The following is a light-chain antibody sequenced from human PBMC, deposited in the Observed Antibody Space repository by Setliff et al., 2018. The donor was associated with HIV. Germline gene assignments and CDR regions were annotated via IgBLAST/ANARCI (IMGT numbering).Light chain of an antibody. Sequence: QSVLTQPASVSGSPGQSINISCTGSSSDVGSPLSSVWYQQNPGEVPKLLIFEVNRRPSGISDRFSASKSGDTASLTISGLQTEDEGDYYCCSYGRGDIWIFGGGTKVTVL. V-gene: IGLV2-23*02. CDR1: SSDVGSPLS. J-gene: IGLJ2*01. CDR2: EVN. CDR3: CSYGRGDIWI.